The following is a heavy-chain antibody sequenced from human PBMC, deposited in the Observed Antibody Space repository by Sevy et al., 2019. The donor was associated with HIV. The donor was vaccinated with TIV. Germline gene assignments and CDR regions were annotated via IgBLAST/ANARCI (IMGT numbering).Heavy chain of an antibody. CDR2: IYYNGHI. Sequence: SQTLSLTCTVSGGSITSLYWNWIRQPPGKGLEWIANIYYNGHINYNPSLKSRVTLSLDTSKNQFSLRLSSVTAADTAMFYCAGENAWGRGYSWGQGTLVTVSS. D-gene: IGHD1-26*01. CDR1: GGSITSLY. V-gene: IGHV4-59*08. CDR3: AGENAWGRGYS. J-gene: IGHJ4*02.